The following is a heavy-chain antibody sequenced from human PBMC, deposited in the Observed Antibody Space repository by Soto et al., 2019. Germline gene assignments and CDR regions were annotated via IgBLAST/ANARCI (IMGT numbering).Heavy chain of an antibody. CDR1: GGSFSGYY. Sequence: WETRSVTCAGYGGSFSGYYWSWIRQPPGKGLEWIGEINHSGSTNYNPSLKSRVTISVDTSKNQFSLKLSSVTAADTAVYYCARGYPYYDILSGYPAPTGIYVRAQRNTLPVS. D-gene: IGHD3-9*01. V-gene: IGHV4-34*01. CDR2: INHSGST. CDR3: ARGYPYYDILSGYPAPTGIYV. J-gene: IGHJ6*02.